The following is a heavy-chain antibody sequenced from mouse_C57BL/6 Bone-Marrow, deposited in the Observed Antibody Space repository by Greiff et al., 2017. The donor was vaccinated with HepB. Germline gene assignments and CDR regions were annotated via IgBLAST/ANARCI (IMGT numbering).Heavy chain of an antibody. CDR2: IDPEDGET. J-gene: IGHJ3*01. CDR1: GYTFTSYY. CDR3: AREEAWFAY. Sequence: VQLQQPGAELVMPGASVKLSCKASGYTFTSYYMHWVKQRTEQGLEWIGRIDPEDGETKYAPKFQGKATITADTSSNTAYLQLSSLTSEDTAVYYCAREEAWFAYWGQGTLVTVSA. V-gene: IGHV14-2*01.